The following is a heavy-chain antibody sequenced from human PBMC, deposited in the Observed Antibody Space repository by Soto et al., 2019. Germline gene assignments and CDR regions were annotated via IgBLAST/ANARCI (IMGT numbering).Heavy chain of an antibody. J-gene: IGHJ4*01. CDR2: MWFDGSKK. V-gene: IGHV3-33*01. Sequence: GWSLRLSCAASGFTFDTYVMHWVRHAPGKGLEWVALMWFDGSKKYYGDSVRGRFTISRDNSKNTLYLQMNSLRAEDTAVYYCARGARDFDYWGHGTLVTVSS. CDR1: GFTFDTYV. CDR3: ARGARDFDY. D-gene: IGHD3-16*01.